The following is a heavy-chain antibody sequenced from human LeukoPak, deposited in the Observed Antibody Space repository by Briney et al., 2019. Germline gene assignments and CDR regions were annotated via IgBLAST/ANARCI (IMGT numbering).Heavy chain of an antibody. V-gene: IGHV1-69*05. J-gene: IGHJ4*02. CDR1: GGTFSSYA. CDR3: ARVSDHYDILTGPFDY. CDR2: IIPTFGTA. Sequence: GSSVKVSCKASGGTFSSYAISWVRQAPGQGLEWMGRIIPTFGTANYAQKFQGRVTITTDESTSTAYMELSSLRSEDTAVYYCARVSDHYDILTGPFDYWGQGTLVTVSS. D-gene: IGHD3-9*01.